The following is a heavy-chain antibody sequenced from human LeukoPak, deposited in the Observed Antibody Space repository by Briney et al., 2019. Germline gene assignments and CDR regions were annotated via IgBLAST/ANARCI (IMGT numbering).Heavy chain of an antibody. CDR1: GFTFSSYW. CDR3: ARDECSGGSCYYYYYYAMDD. Sequence: GGSLRLSCAASGFTFSSYWMSWVRQAPGKGLEWVANIKQDGSEKYYVDSVKGRFTISRDNAKNSLYLQMNSLRAEDTAVYYCARDECSGGSCYYYYYYAMDDWGKGTTVTVSS. D-gene: IGHD2-15*01. CDR2: IKQDGSEK. V-gene: IGHV3-7*03. J-gene: IGHJ6*04.